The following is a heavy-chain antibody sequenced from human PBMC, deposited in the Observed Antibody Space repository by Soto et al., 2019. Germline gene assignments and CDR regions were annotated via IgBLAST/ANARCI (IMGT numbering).Heavy chain of an antibody. D-gene: IGHD3-10*01. J-gene: IGHJ4*02. Sequence: GGSLRLSCAASGFDFSNYAINWVRQAPGKGLEGVSLISQDGSATSYADSVKGRFSISRDNSKNSLYLQMNSLRTEDTALYYCAKDNVGSIDFWGQGTPVTVSS. CDR2: ISQDGSAT. CDR3: AKDNVGSIDF. CDR1: GFDFSNYA. V-gene: IGHV3-43*02.